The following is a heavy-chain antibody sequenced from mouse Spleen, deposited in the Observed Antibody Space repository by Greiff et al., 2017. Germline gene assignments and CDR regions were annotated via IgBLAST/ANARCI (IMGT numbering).Heavy chain of an antibody. CDR2: ISSGGST. D-gene: IGHD1-1*01. CDR3: ARERGKTLLRTYYFDY. Sequence: EVKLVESGGGLVKPGGSLKLSCAASGFTFSSYAMSWVRQTPEKRLEWVASISSGGSTYYPDSVKGRFTISRDNARNILYLQMSSLRSEDTAMYYCARERGKTLLRTYYFDYWGQGTTLTVSS. CDR1: GFTFSSYA. V-gene: IGHV5-6-5*01. J-gene: IGHJ2*01.